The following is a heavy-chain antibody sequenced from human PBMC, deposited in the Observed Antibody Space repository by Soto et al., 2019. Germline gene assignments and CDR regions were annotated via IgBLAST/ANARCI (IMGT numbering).Heavy chain of an antibody. CDR2: IYYSGST. J-gene: IGHJ5*02. V-gene: IGHV4-31*03. CDR1: GGSISSGGYY. D-gene: IGHD3-10*01. Sequence: QVQLQESGPGLVKPSQTLSLTCTVSGGSISSGGYYWSWIRQHPGKGLEWIGYIYYSGSTYYNPSLKSRVTISVDTSKNQFSLKLSSVTAADTAVYYCAREGTMVRGVIRWFDPWGQGTLVPVSS. CDR3: AREGTMVRGVIRWFDP.